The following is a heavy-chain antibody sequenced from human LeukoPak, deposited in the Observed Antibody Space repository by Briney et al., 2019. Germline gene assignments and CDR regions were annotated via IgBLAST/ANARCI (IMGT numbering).Heavy chain of an antibody. CDR2: INHSGST. CDR1: GGSFSGYY. V-gene: IGHV4-34*01. CDR3: ARRGAPRAYYYYYYMDV. Sequence: PSETLSLTCAVYGGSFSGYYWSWIRQPPGKGLEWIGEINHSGSTNYNPSLKSRVTISVDTSKNQFSLKLSSVTAADTAVYYCARRGAPRAYYYYYYMDVWGKGTTVTISS. J-gene: IGHJ6*03. D-gene: IGHD4/OR15-4a*01.